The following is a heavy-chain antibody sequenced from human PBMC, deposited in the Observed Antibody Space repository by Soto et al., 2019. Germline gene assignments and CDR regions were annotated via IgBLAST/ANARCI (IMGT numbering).Heavy chain of an antibody. CDR1: VGSIISVGYY. CDR3: ARGYGGYYYVAAFDY. Sequence: SEALSLTCAFSVGSIISVGYYWSWVREHPGKGLEWIVYIYYSGSTYYNPSLKSRVTISVDTSKNQFSLKLSSVTAADTAVYYCARGYGGYYYVAAFDYWGQGTLVTVSS. CDR2: IYYSGST. D-gene: IGHD3-22*01. J-gene: IGHJ4*02. V-gene: IGHV4-31*11.